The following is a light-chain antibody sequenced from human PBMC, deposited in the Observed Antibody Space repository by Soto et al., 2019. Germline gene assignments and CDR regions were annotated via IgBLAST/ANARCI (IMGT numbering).Light chain of an antibody. CDR2: SNN. J-gene: IGLJ1*01. CDR3: AAWDDSLSALV. CDR1: SSNIGSNT. V-gene: IGLV1-44*01. Sequence: QSALTQPPSASGTPGQRVTISCSGSSSNIGSNTVSWYQQVPGTAPKLLIYSNNQRPSGVPDRFSGSKSGTSASLATSGLQSEDEADYYCAAWDDSLSALVFGTGTKV.